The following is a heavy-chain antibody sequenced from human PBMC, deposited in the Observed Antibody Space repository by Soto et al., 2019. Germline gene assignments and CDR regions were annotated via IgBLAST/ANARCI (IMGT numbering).Heavy chain of an antibody. Sequence: GASVKVSCKASGYTFTSYGISWVRQAPGQGLEWMGWISAFNGNTNYAQKLQGRVTITTDTSTSTAYMELRGLRSDDTAVEYCTRGLYYFDSSADYGQNWFDFWGQGTRVSVSS. CDR2: ISAFNGNT. D-gene: IGHD3-22*01. CDR1: GYTFTSYG. CDR3: TRGLYYFDSSADYGQNWFDF. J-gene: IGHJ5*01. V-gene: IGHV1-18*01.